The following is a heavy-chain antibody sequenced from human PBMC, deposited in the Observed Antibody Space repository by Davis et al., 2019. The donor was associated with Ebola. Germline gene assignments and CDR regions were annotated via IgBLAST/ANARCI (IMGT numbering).Heavy chain of an antibody. CDR1: GFTFDDYA. V-gene: IGHV3-9*01. CDR3: ARGMITVGWFDP. CDR2: ISWNSGSI. J-gene: IGHJ5*02. D-gene: IGHD3-16*01. Sequence: GGSLRLSCAASGFTFDDYAMHWVRQAPGKGLEWVSGISWNSGSIGYADSVKGRFTISRDNAKNSLYLQMNSLRAEDTALYYCARGMITVGWFDPWGQGTLVTVSS.